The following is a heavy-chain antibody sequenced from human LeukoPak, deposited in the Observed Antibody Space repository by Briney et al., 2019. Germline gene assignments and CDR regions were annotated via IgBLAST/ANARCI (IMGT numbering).Heavy chain of an antibody. CDR3: ARVHSPFVVVVAASDY. J-gene: IGHJ4*02. V-gene: IGHV3-21*01. Sequence: GGSLRLSCAASGFTFSSYSMNWVRQAPGKGLEWVSSISSSSSYIYYVDSVKGRFTISRDNAKNSLYLQMNSLRAEDTAVYYCARVHSPFVVVVAASDYWGQGTLVTVSS. CDR2: ISSSSSYI. D-gene: IGHD2-15*01. CDR1: GFTFSSYS.